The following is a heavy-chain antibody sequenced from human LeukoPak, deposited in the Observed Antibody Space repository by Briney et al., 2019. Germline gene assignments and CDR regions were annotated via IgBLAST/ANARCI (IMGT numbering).Heavy chain of an antibody. J-gene: IGHJ4*02. V-gene: IGHV3-9*01. CDR1: GFTFGDYA. CDR3: AKAGCSFNSCYSNC. Sequence: GGSLRLSCAASGFTFGDYAMHWVRQAPGKGPEWVSSISWNSGTIDYVDSVKGRFTISRDNAKNSLYLQMNGLRSEDTALYYCAKAGCSFNSCYSNCWGQGTPVTVSS. CDR2: ISWNSGTI. D-gene: IGHD2-2*02.